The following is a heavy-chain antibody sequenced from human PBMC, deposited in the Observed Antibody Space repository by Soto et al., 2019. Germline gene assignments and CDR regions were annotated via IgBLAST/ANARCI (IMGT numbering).Heavy chain of an antibody. D-gene: IGHD3-22*01. J-gene: IGHJ4*02. Sequence: GGWLRLSCAASGFTLSNFAMSWVRQARGKGLEWGAVISDRGGSTDYAASVKGRFTISRDNSNNTVYLQMNNLRAEDTAVYYCARDEYYYASSGYYRFDQWGQGTLVSVSS. CDR3: ARDEYYYASSGYYRFDQ. V-gene: IGHV3-23*01. CDR2: ISDRGGST. CDR1: GFTLSNFA.